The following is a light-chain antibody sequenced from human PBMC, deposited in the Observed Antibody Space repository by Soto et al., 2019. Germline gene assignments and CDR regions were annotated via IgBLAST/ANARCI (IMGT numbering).Light chain of an antibody. CDR3: QQYGTLPFT. CDR1: QSVSSH. CDR2: DAS. Sequence: IVLTQSPSTLSLSAGDRVTLTCRASQSVSSHLAWYQQKPGQAPRLLIYDASPRDTGIPARFSGSGSGTDFTLTITSLEPEDFAVFFCQQYGTLPFTFGPGTKVDIK. J-gene: IGKJ3*01. V-gene: IGKV3-11*01.